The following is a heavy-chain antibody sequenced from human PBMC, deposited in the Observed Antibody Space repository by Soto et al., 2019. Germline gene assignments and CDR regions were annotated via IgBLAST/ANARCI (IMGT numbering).Heavy chain of an antibody. CDR2: ISAYNGNT. D-gene: IGHD6-6*01. J-gene: IGHJ6*02. CDR3: ARDYIGYSSSSSYYYYGMDV. CDR1: GYTFTSYG. Sequence: GASVKVSCKASGYTFTSYGISRVRQAPGQGLEWMGWISAYNGNTNYAQKLQGRVTMTTDTSTSTAYMELRSLRSDDTAVYYCARDYIGYSSSSSYYYYGMDVWGQGTTVTVSS. V-gene: IGHV1-18*01.